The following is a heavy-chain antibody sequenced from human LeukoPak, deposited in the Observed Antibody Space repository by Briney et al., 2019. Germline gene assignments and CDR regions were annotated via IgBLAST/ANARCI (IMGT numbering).Heavy chain of an antibody. CDR1: GGTFSSYA. CDR2: IIPIFGTA. V-gene: IGHV1-69*13. D-gene: IGHD3-9*01. CDR3: ARDAKHYDILTGHDAFDI. Sequence: GASVKVSCKASGGTFSSYAISWVRQAPGQGLEWMGGIIPIFGTANYAQEFQGRVTITADESTSTAYMELSSLRSEDTAVYYCARDAKHYDILTGHDAFDIWGQGTMVTVSS. J-gene: IGHJ3*02.